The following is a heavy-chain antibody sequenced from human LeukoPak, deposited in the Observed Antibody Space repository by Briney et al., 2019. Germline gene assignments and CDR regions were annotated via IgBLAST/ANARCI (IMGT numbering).Heavy chain of an antibody. Sequence: ASVKVSCKASGYTFTSYGISWVRQAPGQGLEWMGWISAYNGNTNYAQKLQGRVTMTTDTSTSTAYMELRSLRPDDTAAYYCARCSSTSCATDYWGQGTLVTVSS. J-gene: IGHJ4*02. CDR3: ARCSSTSCATDY. CDR2: ISAYNGNT. V-gene: IGHV1-18*01. D-gene: IGHD2-2*01. CDR1: GYTFTSYG.